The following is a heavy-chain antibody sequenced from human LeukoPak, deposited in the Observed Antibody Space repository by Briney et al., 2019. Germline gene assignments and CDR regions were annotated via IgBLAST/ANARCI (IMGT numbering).Heavy chain of an antibody. D-gene: IGHD4-17*01. CDR1: GFTFSSYG. V-gene: IGHV3-33*01. Sequence: GGSLRLSCAASGFTFSSYGMHWVRQAPGKGLEWVAVIWYDGSNKYYADSVKGRFTISRDNSKNTLYLQMNSLRAEDTAVYYCARDSHYGDYYHYYYGMDVWGQGTTVTVSS. CDR3: ARDSHYGDYYHYYYGMDV. CDR2: IWYDGSNK. J-gene: IGHJ6*02.